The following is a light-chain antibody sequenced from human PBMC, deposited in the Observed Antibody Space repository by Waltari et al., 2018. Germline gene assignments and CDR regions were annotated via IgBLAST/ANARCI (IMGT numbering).Light chain of an antibody. CDR1: RSNVGSASP. Sequence: QSVLPQPPSVSGAPGQTVTIACDGTRSNVGSASPVTWDQVIAGTAPNVLIFANTNRPSGVPDRFSGSKSGTSASLAITGLQTEDEADYYCQSYDTTLSGVVFGGGTKVTVL. CDR3: QSYDTTLSGVV. CDR2: ANT. J-gene: IGLJ2*01. V-gene: IGLV1-40*01.